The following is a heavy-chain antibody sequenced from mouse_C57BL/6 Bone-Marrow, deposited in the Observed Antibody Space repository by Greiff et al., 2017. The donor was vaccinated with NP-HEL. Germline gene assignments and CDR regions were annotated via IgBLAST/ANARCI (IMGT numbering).Heavy chain of an antibody. J-gene: IGHJ4*01. CDR3: ASNPLYAMGY. Sequence: EVKLMESGGDLVKPGGSLKLSCAASGFTFSSYGMSWVRQTPDKRLEWVATISSGGSYTYYPDSVKGRFTISRDNAKNTLYLQMSSLMSEDTAMYYCASNPLYAMGYWGQVTSVTVAS. CDR2: ISSGGSYT. V-gene: IGHV5-6*01. CDR1: GFTFSSYG.